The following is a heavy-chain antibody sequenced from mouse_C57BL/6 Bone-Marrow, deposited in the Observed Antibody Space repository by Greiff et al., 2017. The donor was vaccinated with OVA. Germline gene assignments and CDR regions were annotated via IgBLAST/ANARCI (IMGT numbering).Heavy chain of an antibody. CDR3: ARADGYFHWDFDV. J-gene: IGHJ1*03. CDR1: GYTFTSYW. V-gene: IGHV1-55*01. CDR2: IYPGSGST. D-gene: IGHD2-3*01. Sequence: VQLQQPGAELVKPGASVKMSCKASGYTFTSYWITWVKQRPGQGLEWIGDIYPGSGSTNYNEKFKSKATLTVDTSSSTAYMQLSSLTSEDSAVYYCARADGYFHWDFDVWGTGTTVTVSS.